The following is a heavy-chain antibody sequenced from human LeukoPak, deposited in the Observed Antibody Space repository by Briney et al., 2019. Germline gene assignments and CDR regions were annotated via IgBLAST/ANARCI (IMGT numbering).Heavy chain of an antibody. D-gene: IGHD1-1*01. Sequence: SGTLSLTCAVSGGSITTTDWWCWVRQPPGKGLEWIGDVYHSGTTNYNPSLKSRVTISVDKSKNQFSLIVSSVTAADTAVYYCAGRRPWFDPWGQGALVTVSS. CDR3: AGRRPWFDP. CDR1: GGSITTTDW. J-gene: IGHJ5*02. CDR2: VYHSGTT. V-gene: IGHV4-4*02.